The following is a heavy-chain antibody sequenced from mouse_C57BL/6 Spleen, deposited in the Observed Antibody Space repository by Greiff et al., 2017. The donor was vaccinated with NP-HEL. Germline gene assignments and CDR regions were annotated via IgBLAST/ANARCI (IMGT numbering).Heavy chain of an antibody. J-gene: IGHJ1*03. Sequence: EVKLVESGGGLVQPGGSLSLSCAASGFTFTDYYMSWVRQPPGKALEWLGFIRNKANGYTTEYSASVKGRFTISRDNSQSILYLQMNALRAEDSATYYCARYPYLYYYGSSPWYFDVWGTGTTVTVSS. CDR1: GFTFTDYY. CDR3: ARYPYLYYYGSSPWYFDV. D-gene: IGHD1-1*01. V-gene: IGHV7-3*01. CDR2: IRNKANGYTT.